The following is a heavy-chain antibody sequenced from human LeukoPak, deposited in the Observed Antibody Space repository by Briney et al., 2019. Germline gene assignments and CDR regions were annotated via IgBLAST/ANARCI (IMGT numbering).Heavy chain of an antibody. D-gene: IGHD5-24*01. CDR3: ARAAGEMATIRY. J-gene: IGHJ4*02. CDR2: IRYDGSNK. Sequence: GGSLRLSCAASGFTFSSYGMHWVRQAPGKGLEWVAFIRYDGSNKYYADSVKGRFTISRDNSKNTLYLQMNSLRAEDTAVYYCARAAGEMATIRYWGQGTLVTVSS. CDR1: GFTFSSYG. V-gene: IGHV3-30*02.